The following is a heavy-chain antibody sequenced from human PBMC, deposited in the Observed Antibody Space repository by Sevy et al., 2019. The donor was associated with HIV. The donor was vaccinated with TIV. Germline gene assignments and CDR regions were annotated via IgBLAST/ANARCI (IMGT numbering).Heavy chain of an antibody. CDR3: AHGREGDGQKSDAFDI. CDR2: IYWDDAK. Sequence: SGPTLVNPTQTLTLTCTFSGFSLSTSGVGVGWIRQPPGKALEWLALIYWDDAKRYSPSLKSRLTITKDTSKNQVVLTMTNMDPVDTATYYCAHGREGDGQKSDAFDIWGQGTMVTVSS. V-gene: IGHV2-5*02. D-gene: IGHD1-26*01. J-gene: IGHJ3*02. CDR1: GFSLSTSGVG.